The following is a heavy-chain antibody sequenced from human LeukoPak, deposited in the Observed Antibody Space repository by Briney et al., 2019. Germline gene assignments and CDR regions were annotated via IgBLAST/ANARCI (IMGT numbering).Heavy chain of an antibody. D-gene: IGHD2-21*02. CDR3: AKDVLYCGGDCYHFDY. CDR2: ISYDGSNK. V-gene: IGHV3-30*18. J-gene: IGHJ4*02. Sequence: GRSLRLSCAASGFTFSSYGMHWVRQAPGKGLEWVAVISYDGSNKYYEDSVKGRFTISRDNSKNTLYLQMNSLRAEDTAVYYCAKDVLYCGGDCYHFDYWGQGTLVTVSS. CDR1: GFTFSSYG.